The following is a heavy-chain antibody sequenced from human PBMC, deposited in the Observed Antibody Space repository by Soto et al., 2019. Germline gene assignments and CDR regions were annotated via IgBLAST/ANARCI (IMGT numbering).Heavy chain of an antibody. D-gene: IGHD2-21*02. V-gene: IGHV4-59*01. Sequence: PSETLSLTCTVSGGSISTYYWSWIRQPPGKGLEWIGYIYDSGSTNYNPSLKSRVTISVDTSKNQFSLKLSSVTAADTAVYFCARMRGNSDSYVDGMDVWGQGTTVTVSS. CDR2: IYDSGST. J-gene: IGHJ6*02. CDR3: ARMRGNSDSYVDGMDV. CDR1: GGSISTYY.